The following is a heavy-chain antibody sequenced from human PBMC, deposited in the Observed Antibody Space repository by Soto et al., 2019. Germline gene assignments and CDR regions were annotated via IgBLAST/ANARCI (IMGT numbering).Heavy chain of an antibody. J-gene: IGHJ3*02. CDR1: GFAFSSYT. D-gene: IGHD1-7*01. CDR3: ARKGTLDAFDI. Sequence: GGSLRLSCAVSGFAFSSYTMNWFSQPQGKGLEWVSYISSTSGIIYYADSVKGRFTISRDNAKNSPYLQMNSLRDEDTAVYYCARKGTLDAFDIWGQGTMVTVSS. V-gene: IGHV3-48*02. CDR2: ISSTSGII.